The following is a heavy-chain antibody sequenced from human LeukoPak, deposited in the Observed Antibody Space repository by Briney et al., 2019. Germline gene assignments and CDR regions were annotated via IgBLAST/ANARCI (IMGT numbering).Heavy chain of an antibody. CDR1: GFTFSSYE. J-gene: IGHJ4*02. D-gene: IGHD2-2*02. Sequence: LTGGSLRLSCAASGFTFSSYEMNWVRQAPGKGLEWVSYISSSGSTIYYADSVKGRFTISRDNAKNSLYLQMNSLRAEDTAVYYCARLLIVVVPAAIDYWGQGTLVTVSS. CDR2: ISSSGSTI. CDR3: ARLLIVVVPAAIDY. V-gene: IGHV3-48*03.